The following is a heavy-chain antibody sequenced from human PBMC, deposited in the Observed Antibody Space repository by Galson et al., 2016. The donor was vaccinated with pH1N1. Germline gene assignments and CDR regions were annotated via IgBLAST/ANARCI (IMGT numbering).Heavy chain of an antibody. CDR3: ARDSGRETHFDY. V-gene: IGHV3-48*02. CDR1: GFTFDGRG. D-gene: IGHD6-19*01. CDR2: ISSRNDKV. J-gene: IGHJ4*02. Sequence: SLRLSCAVTGFTFDGRGVGWVRQAPGKGLQWVSFISSRNDKVYYADSVKGRFTISRDDVKNSVYLQMNSLRHEDTAVYYCARDSGRETHFDYWGRGALVTVSS.